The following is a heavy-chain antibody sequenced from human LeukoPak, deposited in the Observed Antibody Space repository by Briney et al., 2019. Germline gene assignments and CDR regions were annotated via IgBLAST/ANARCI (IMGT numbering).Heavy chain of an antibody. CDR1: GGSISSGNYY. V-gene: IGHV4-30-4*08. CDR3: ARSLTFPGHIYGGTSFDF. D-gene: IGHD5-18*01. Sequence: PSQTLSLTCTVSGGSISSGNYYWSWIRQPPGKGLEWIGYIYYSGSTYYNPSLKSRLTMSVDTSKNQFSLKLSSVTAADTAVYYCARSLTFPGHIYGGTSFDFWGQGTLVTVSS. J-gene: IGHJ4*02. CDR2: IYYSGST.